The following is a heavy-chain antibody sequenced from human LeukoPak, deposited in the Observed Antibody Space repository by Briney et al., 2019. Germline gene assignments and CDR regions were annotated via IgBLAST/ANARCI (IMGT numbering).Heavy chain of an antibody. CDR2: IYYSGST. CDR3: ARGYRYGSFDY. V-gene: IGHV4-59*08. D-gene: IGHD5-18*01. Sequence: SETLSLTCTVSGGSISSYYWSWIRQPPGKGLEWIGYIYYSGSTNYNPSLKSRVTISVDTSKNQFSLKLSSVTAADTAVYYCARGYRYGSFDYWGQGTLVTVSS. CDR1: GGSISSYY. J-gene: IGHJ4*02.